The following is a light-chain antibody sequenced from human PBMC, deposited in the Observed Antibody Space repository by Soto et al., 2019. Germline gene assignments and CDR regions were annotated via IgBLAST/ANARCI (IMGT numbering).Light chain of an antibody. CDR2: DAS. CDR3: QQSNNWPKT. CDR1: QSVGSN. Sequence: EIVMTQSPDTLSVSPGETATLSCRASQSVGSNLAWYQQKPGQAPRLLISDASTRAAGLPARFSGSGSGTEFTLTISSLRSEDFAVYYCQQSNNWPKTFGQGTKVEIK. V-gene: IGKV3-15*01. J-gene: IGKJ1*01.